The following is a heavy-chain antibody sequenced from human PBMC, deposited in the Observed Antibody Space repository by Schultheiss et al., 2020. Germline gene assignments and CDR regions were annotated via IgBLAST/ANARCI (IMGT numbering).Heavy chain of an antibody. J-gene: IGHJ6*03. CDR3: ARRGDCSSTSCYLDYYYYMDV. CDR2: IWASGTS. CDR1: GGSISSGGYY. Sequence: SQTLSLTCTVSGGSISSGGYYWSWIRQPPGKGLEWIGRIWASGTSNYNPSLKSRVTMSVDTSKNQFSLKLSSVTAADTAVYYCARRGDCSSTSCYLDYYYYMDVWGKGTTVTVSS. D-gene: IGHD2-2*01. V-gene: IGHV4-61*02.